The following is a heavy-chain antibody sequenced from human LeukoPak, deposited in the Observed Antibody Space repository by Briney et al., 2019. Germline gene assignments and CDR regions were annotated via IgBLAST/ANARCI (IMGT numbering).Heavy chain of an antibody. CDR3: ARVPLYYYDSSGYLDY. J-gene: IGHJ4*02. CDR2: ISSSSSTI. D-gene: IGHD3-22*01. CDR1: GGSISSSN. Sequence: ETLSLTCAVSGGSISSSNWWNWVRQAPGKGLEWVSYISSSSSTIYYADSVKGRFTISRDNAKNSLYLQMNSLRAEDTAVYYCARVPLYYYDSSGYLDYWGQGTLVTVSS. V-gene: IGHV3-48*01.